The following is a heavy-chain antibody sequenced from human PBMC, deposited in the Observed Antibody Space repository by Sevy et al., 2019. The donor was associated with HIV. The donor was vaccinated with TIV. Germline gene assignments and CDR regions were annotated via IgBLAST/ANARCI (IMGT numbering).Heavy chain of an antibody. CDR2: ISGSGGST. CDR1: GFTFSSYA. Sequence: GGSLKLSCAASGFTFSSYAMSWVRQAPGKGLEWVSAISGSGGSTYYADSVKGRFTISRDNSKNTLYLQMNSLRAEDTAVYYCAKGGYSGSYYLDYWGQGTLVTVSS. CDR3: AKGGYSGSYYLDY. V-gene: IGHV3-23*01. D-gene: IGHD1-26*01. J-gene: IGHJ4*02.